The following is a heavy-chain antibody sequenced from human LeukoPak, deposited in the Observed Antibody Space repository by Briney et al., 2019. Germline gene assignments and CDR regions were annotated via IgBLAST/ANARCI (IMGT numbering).Heavy chain of an antibody. Sequence: ASVKVSCKASGYTFTNYYMHWVRQAPGQGLEWMGIIDPSGGDTSSEQEFQGRVTMTRDTSTSTFYMELSSLRFEDTAVYYCARSRDGYNWRAFDVWGQGTMVTVSS. J-gene: IGHJ3*01. CDR2: IDPSGGDT. V-gene: IGHV1-46*01. CDR1: GYTFTNYY. CDR3: ARSRDGYNWRAFDV. D-gene: IGHD5-24*01.